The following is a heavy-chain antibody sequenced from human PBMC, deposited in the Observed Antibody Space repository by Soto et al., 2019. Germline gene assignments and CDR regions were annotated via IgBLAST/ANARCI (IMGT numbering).Heavy chain of an antibody. D-gene: IGHD2-8*01. CDR2: VSSSSSYI. Sequence: GSLRLSCAASGFTFSSYSMNWVRQAPGKGLEWVSSVSSSSSYIYYADSVKGRFTISRDNAKNSLYLQMNSLRAEDTAVYYCARGGYCTNGVCYPTYYFDYWGQGTLVTVSS. J-gene: IGHJ4*02. V-gene: IGHV3-21*01. CDR1: GFTFSSYS. CDR3: ARGGYCTNGVCYPTYYFDY.